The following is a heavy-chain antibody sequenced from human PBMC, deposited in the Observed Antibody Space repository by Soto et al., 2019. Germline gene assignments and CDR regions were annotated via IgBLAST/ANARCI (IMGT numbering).Heavy chain of an antibody. CDR3: VKDRRLRKGHYYYGMDV. CDR1: GFTFDDYA. Sequence: PGGSLRLSCAASGFTFDDYAMSWVRQAPGKGLEWVAGINWNSGSIGYADSVRGRFTISRDSAKNSLYLEMDSLRVEDTALYYCVKDRRLRKGHYYYGMDVWGQGTKVTVYS. CDR2: INWNSGSI. J-gene: IGHJ6*02. D-gene: IGHD6-19*01. V-gene: IGHV3-9*01.